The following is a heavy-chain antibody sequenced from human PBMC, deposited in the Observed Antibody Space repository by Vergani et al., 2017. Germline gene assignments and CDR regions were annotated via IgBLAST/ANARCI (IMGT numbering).Heavy chain of an antibody. CDR2: ISYDGSNK. Sequence: QVQLVESGGGVVQPGRSLRLSCAASGFTFSSYAMHWVRQAPGKGLEWVAVISYDGSNKYYADSVKGRFTISRDNSKSTLYLQMNSLRAEDTAVYYCARGASGDYVSSFDYWGHGTLVTVSS. CDR1: GFTFSSYA. V-gene: IGHV3-30-3*01. J-gene: IGHJ4*01. D-gene: IGHD4-17*01. CDR3: ARGASGDYVSSFDY.